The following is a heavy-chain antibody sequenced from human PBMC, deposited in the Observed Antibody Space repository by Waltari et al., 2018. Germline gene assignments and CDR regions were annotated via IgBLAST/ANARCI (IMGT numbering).Heavy chain of an antibody. CDR3: ARTFTDFWSGYYPYYYYGMDV. D-gene: IGHD3-3*01. CDR2: INHSGSS. CDR1: GGSFSGYY. V-gene: IGHV4-34*01. J-gene: IGHJ6*02. Sequence: QVQLQQWGAGLLKPSETLSLTCAVYGGSFSGYYWCWIRQPPGKGLEWIGEINHSGSSNYNPTLKSRVTISVDTSKNQFSLKLSSVTAADTAVYYCARTFTDFWSGYYPYYYYGMDVWGQGTTVTVSS.